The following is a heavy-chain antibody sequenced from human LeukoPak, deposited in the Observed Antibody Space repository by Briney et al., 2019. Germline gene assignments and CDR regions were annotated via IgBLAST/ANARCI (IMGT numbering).Heavy chain of an antibody. CDR2: ISSSGGTI. V-gene: IGHV3-11*01. CDR3: ARDAGTAWGYYYYFYGMDV. D-gene: IGHD1-7*01. CDR1: GFIFSDHY. J-gene: IGHJ6*02. Sequence: PGGSLRLSCAASGFIFSDHYMSWIRQAPGKGLEWVSYISSSGGTIYYADSVKGRFTISRDNAKNSLYLQIKSLRAEDTAVYYCARDAGTAWGYYYYFYGMDVWGQGTTVTVSS.